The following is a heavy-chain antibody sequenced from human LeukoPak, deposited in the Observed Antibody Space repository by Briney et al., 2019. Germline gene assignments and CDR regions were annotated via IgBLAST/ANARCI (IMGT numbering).Heavy chain of an antibody. V-gene: IGHV3-21*05. Sequence: SGGSLRLSCAASGFTFSSYSMNWVRQAPGKGLEWVSYISSSSSYIYYADSVKGRFTISRDNAKNSLYLQMNSLRAEDTAVYYCARGSVRYYDSSGYAYFDYWGQGTLVTVSS. CDR3: ARGSVRYYDSSGYAYFDY. CDR2: ISSSSSYI. J-gene: IGHJ4*02. CDR1: GFTFSSYS. D-gene: IGHD3-22*01.